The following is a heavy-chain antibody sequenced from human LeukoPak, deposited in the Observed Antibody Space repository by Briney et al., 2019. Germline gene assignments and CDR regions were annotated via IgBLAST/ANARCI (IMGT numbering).Heavy chain of an antibody. D-gene: IGHD4-11*01. V-gene: IGHV7-4-1*02. CDR2: INTNTGNP. Sequence: ASVKVSCKASGYAFTSYAMNWVRQAPGQGLEWMGWINTNTGNPTYAQGFTGRFVFSLDISVNTAYLQISSLKTEDTAVYYCARDPRGGYSNLYPWGQGTLVTVSS. CDR3: ARDPRGGYSNLYP. CDR1: GYAFTSYA. J-gene: IGHJ5*02.